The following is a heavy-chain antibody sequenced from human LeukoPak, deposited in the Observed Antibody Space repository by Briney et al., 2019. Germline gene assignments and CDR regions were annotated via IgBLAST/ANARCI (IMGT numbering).Heavy chain of an antibody. V-gene: IGHV4-34*01. D-gene: IGHD2-2*01. CDR1: GGSFSGYY. J-gene: IGHJ5*02. CDR2: INHSGST. Sequence: PSETLSLTCAVYGGSFSGYYWSWIRQPPGKGLEWIGEINHSGSTNYNPSLKSRVTIPVDTSKNQFSLKLSSVTAADTAVYYCARHVPPFDPWGQGTLVTVSS. CDR3: ARHVPPFDP.